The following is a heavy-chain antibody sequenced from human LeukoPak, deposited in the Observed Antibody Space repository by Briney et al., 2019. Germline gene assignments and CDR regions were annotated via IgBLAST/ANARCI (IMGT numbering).Heavy chain of an antibody. Sequence: SQTLSLTCTVSGGSINSGGHYWSWIRQHPGKGLEWIGYIYYSGKTDYNPSLKSRISMSVDTSKNQFSLKLNSVTAADTAVYYCARFLVYSYYMDVWGKGTTVTVSS. J-gene: IGHJ6*03. CDR1: GGSINSGGHY. CDR2: IYYSGKT. V-gene: IGHV4-31*03. D-gene: IGHD6-6*01. CDR3: ARFLVYSYYMDV.